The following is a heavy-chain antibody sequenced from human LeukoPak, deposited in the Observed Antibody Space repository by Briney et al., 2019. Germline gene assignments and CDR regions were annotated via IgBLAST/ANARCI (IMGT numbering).Heavy chain of an antibody. CDR2: IGDSGDAT. Sequence: GGSLRLSCAASGFTSTTYAMDWVRQAPGKGLEWVSAIGDSGDATYYADSVKGRFTISRDNSKNTLYLQMSSLRAEDTALYYCATSFNWNYDHWGQGTLVTVSS. CDR1: GFTSTTYA. D-gene: IGHD1-7*01. CDR3: ATSFNWNYDH. J-gene: IGHJ5*02. V-gene: IGHV3-23*01.